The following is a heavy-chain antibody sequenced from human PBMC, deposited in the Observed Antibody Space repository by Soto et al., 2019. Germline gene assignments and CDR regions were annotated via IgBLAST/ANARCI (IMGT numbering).Heavy chain of an antibody. D-gene: IGHD4-17*01. CDR2: IKSKTDGGTT. V-gene: IGHV3-15*01. J-gene: IGHJ4*02. CDR1: GFTFSNAW. Sequence: EVQLVESGGGLVKPGGSLRLSCAASGFTFSNAWMSWVRQAPGKGLEWVGSIKSKTDGGTTDYAAPVKGRFTISRDDSKNTLYLQMNSLKTEDTAVYYCTTDYGDYCDWGQGTLVTVSS. CDR3: TTDYGDYCD.